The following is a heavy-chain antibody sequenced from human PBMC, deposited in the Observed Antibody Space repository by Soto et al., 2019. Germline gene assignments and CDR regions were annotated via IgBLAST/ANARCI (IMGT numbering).Heavy chain of an antibody. Sequence: EVHLLESGGGLVQPGGSLRLSRAASGFTFSNYAMTWFRQAPGKGLEWVSVISGTGGGTNNADSAKGRFTTSRANSKTTLYLQMNILRAEDTAVYYCAMRAFYGTGIPNYYGMDVWGQGTAVTVSS. V-gene: IGHV3-23*01. CDR1: GFTFSNYA. J-gene: IGHJ6*02. D-gene: IGHD3-10*01. CDR2: ISGTGGGT. CDR3: AMRAFYGTGIPNYYGMDV.